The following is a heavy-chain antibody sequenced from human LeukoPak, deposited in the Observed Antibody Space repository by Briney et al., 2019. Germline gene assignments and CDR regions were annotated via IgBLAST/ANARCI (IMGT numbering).Heavy chain of an antibody. CDR1: GFTFSGYG. CDR2: ISGSGGST. CDR3: AKQGAGTKSFDY. Sequence: PGGSLRLSCAAPGFTFSGYGMSWGRQAPGKGLEWVSGISGSGGSTYYADSVKGRFTISRDNSKNTLYLQMNSLRAEDTAVYYCAKQGAGTKSFDYWGQGTLVTVSS. J-gene: IGHJ4*02. D-gene: IGHD6-19*01. V-gene: IGHV3-23*01.